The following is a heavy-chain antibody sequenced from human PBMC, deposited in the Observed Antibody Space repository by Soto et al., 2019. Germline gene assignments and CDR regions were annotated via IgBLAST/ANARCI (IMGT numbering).Heavy chain of an antibody. D-gene: IGHD6-13*01. J-gene: IGHJ6*02. Sequence: PGESLKISCKGPGYSFTSYWIGWVRQMPGKGLEWMGIIYPCDSDTRYSPSFQGQVTISADKSISTAYLQWSSLKASDTAMYYCARRGSLVAAPYYYGMDVWGQGTTVTVSS. CDR2: IYPCDSDT. CDR1: GYSFTSYW. CDR3: ARRGSLVAAPYYYGMDV. V-gene: IGHV5-51*01.